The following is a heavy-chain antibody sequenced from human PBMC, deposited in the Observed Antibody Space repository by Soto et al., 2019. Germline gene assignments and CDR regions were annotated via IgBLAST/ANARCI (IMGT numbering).Heavy chain of an antibody. CDR2: IRDRAFSYAT. CDR1: GFVFKDSS. CDR3: TRLISAAQDY. V-gene: IGHV3-73*01. D-gene: IGHD3-10*01. Sequence: EVLLVESGGGLVQPGGSLKLSCEASGFVFKDSSIHWFRQASGKGLEWVARIRDRAFSYATAYAASVKGRFTISRDDSTNTAYLQMNSLKTEDTAIYYCTRLISAAQDYWGQGTLVTVSS. J-gene: IGHJ4*02.